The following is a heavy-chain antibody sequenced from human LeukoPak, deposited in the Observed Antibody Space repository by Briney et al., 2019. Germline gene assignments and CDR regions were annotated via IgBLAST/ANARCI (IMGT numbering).Heavy chain of an antibody. CDR3: ARGTLYSGWSYYCDS. V-gene: IGHV4-38-2*02. D-gene: IGHD6-19*01. Sequence: PSDPLSPTCSVCVYSITTAYYWGWLRQPQGKGLEWIGYFFLWERTFYNLSLESLHNIPIHASKNHFSLTLSSVTPADAALYSCARGTLYSGWSYYCDSWGQGTLVTVSS. CDR2: FFLWERT. CDR1: VYSITTAYY. J-gene: IGHJ4*02.